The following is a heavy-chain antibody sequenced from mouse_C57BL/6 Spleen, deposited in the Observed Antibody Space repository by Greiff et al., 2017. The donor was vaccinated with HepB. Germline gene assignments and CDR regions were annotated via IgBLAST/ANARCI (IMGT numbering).Heavy chain of an antibody. CDR2: ISYDGSN. CDR3: AREGNYDPFAY. J-gene: IGHJ3*01. Sequence: DVKLQESGPGLVKPSQSLSLTCSVTGYSITSGYYWNWIRQFPGNKLEWMGYISYDGSNNYNPSLKNRISITRDTSKNQFFLKLNSVTTEDTATYYCAREGNYDPFAYWGQGTLVTVSA. V-gene: IGHV3-6*01. CDR1: GYSITSGYY. D-gene: IGHD2-4*01.